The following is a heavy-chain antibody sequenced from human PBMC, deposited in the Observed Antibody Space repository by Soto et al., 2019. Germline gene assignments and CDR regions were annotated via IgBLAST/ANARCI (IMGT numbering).Heavy chain of an antibody. D-gene: IGHD5-12*01. Sequence: ASVKVSCKASGYTFTGYYMHWVRQAPGQGLEWMGWINPNSGGTNYAQKFQGRVTTTRDTSISTAYMELSRLRSDDTAVYYCARVPHGYTPFDYWGQGTLVTVSS. V-gene: IGHV1-2*02. CDR3: ARVPHGYTPFDY. J-gene: IGHJ4*02. CDR1: GYTFTGYY. CDR2: INPNSGGT.